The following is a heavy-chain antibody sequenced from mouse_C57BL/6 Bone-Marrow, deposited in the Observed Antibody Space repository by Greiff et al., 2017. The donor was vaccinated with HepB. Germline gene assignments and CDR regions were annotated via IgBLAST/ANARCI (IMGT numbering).Heavy chain of an antibody. D-gene: IGHD2-1*01. J-gene: IGHJ4*01. V-gene: IGHV10-1*01. CDR1: GFSFNTYA. CDR3: VRPSRYGNPPIYAMDY. CDR2: IRSKSNNYAT. Sequence: EVHLVESGGGLVQPKGSLKLSCAASGFSFNTYAMNWVRQAPGKGVEWVARIRSKSNNYATYYADSVKDRFTISRDDSESMLYLQMNNLKTEDTAMYYCVRPSRYGNPPIYAMDYWGQGTSVTVSS.